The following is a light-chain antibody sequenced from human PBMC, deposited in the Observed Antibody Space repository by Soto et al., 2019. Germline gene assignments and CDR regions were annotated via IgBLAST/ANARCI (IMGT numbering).Light chain of an antibody. Sequence: QLVLAQSPSASASLGASVKLTCTLTSGPSSYTIAWHQQQPGRGPRYLMKINSDGSHMKGDGIPARFSGSSSESERHLTISNVQSEDEAAYYCQTWDSAIRVFGGGTKLTVL. J-gene: IGLJ2*01. V-gene: IGLV4-69*01. CDR2: INSDGSH. CDR3: QTWDSAIRV. CDR1: SGPSSYT.